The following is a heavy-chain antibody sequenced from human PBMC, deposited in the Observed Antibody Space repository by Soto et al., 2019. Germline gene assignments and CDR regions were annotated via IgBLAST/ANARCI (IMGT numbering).Heavy chain of an antibody. D-gene: IGHD6-19*01. J-gene: IGHJ4*02. CDR2: ISCCGGST. CDR3: AKADGEQWLLPHLDK. CDR1: GFNFKKFA. V-gene: IGHV3-23*01. Sequence: GGSLRLSCVASGFNFKKFAMSWVRQAPGEGLEWVSGISCCGGSTSYADSVKGRFSIARDDSTNTLSLQMNNLRVEDTAQYYCAKADGEQWLLPHLDKWGQGTLVTVSS.